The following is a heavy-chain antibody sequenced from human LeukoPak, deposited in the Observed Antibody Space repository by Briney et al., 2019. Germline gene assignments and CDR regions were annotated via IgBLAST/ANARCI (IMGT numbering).Heavy chain of an antibody. D-gene: IGHD6-13*01. CDR2: IYHSGST. V-gene: IGHV4-34*01. J-gene: IGHJ5*02. Sequence: SETLSLTCAVYGGSFSGYYWSWVRQPPGKGLEWIGEIYHSGSTNYNPSLKSRVTISVDKSKNQFSLKLSSVTAADTAVYYCARKKGIAAAGSFLVRNWFDPWGQGTLVTVSS. CDR1: GGSFSGYY. CDR3: ARKKGIAAAGSFLVRNWFDP.